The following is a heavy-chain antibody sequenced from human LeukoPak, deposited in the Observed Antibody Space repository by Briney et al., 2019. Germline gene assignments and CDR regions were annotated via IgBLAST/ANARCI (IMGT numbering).Heavy chain of an antibody. D-gene: IGHD4-23*01. CDR2: ITSSGTTI. V-gene: IGHV3-11*01. CDR3: ARDNSIGGRGWWFDP. CDR1: GFTFSDYY. Sequence: GGSLRLSCAASGFTFSDYYMTWIRQAPGKGLEWVSYITSSGTTIYYADSVKGRFTISRDNAKNSLYLQMNSLRAEDTAVYYCARDNSIGGRGWWFDPWGQGTLVTVSS. J-gene: IGHJ5*02.